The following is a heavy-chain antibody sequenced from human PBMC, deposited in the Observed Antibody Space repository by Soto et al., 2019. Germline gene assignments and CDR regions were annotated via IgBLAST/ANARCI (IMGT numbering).Heavy chain of an antibody. J-gene: IGHJ6*02. CDR1: GGTFSSYA. CDR2: IIPIFGTA. D-gene: IGHD3-22*01. Sequence: GASVKVSCKASGGTFSSYAISWVRQAPGQGLEWMGGIIPIFGTANYAQKFQGRVTITADESTSTAYMELSSLRSEDTAVYYCARKWRLFTGGMDVWGQGTTVTVSS. CDR3: ARKWRLFTGGMDV. V-gene: IGHV1-69*13.